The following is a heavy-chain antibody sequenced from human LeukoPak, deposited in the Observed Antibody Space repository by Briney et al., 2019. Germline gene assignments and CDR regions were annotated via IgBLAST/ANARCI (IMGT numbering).Heavy chain of an antibody. D-gene: IGHD6-13*01. CDR2: INHSGST. CDR1: GGSMTTRNYY. V-gene: IGHV4-39*07. Sequence: SETLSLTCAVSGGSMTTRNYYWGWIRQPPGKGLEWIGEINHSGSTNYNPSLKSRVTISVDTSKNQFSLKLSSVTAADTAVYYCARVIGVSSSWYNIWGRNDAFDIWGQGTMVTVSS. J-gene: IGHJ3*02. CDR3: ARVIGVSSSWYNIWGRNDAFDI.